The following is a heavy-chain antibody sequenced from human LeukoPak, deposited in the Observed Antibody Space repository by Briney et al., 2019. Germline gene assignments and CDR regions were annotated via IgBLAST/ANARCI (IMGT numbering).Heavy chain of an antibody. CDR2: IKSKTSGRAT. J-gene: IGHJ4*02. CDR1: GFTFSDAW. V-gene: IGHV3-15*01. CDR3: TTDAPGRYSRVPDY. D-gene: IGHD6-13*01. Sequence: GGSLRLSCAASGFTFSDAWMSWVRQPPGKGREWVGRIKSKTSGRATDYAAPVEGRFTLSRYDSENTVFLQMSSLKTEDTAVYYCTTDAPGRYSRVPDYWGQGTQVTVSS.